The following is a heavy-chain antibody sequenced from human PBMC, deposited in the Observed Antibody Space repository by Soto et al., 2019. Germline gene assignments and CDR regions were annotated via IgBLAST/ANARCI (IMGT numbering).Heavy chain of an antibody. D-gene: IGHD3-22*01. J-gene: IGHJ4*02. CDR2: IYYSGST. CDR3: ARGYGYDSGGYLFDY. CDR1: GGSVSSNIYY. Sequence: SETLSLTCSVSGGSVSSNIYYWTWIRQHPGKGPEWIGHIYYSGSTYYNPSLKSRVTISLDMSKNQFSLKLTSVSAADTAVYYCARGYGYDSGGYLFDYWGQGTLLTVFS. V-gene: IGHV4-31*03.